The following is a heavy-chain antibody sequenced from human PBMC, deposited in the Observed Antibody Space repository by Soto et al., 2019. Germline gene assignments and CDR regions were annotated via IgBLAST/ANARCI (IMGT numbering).Heavy chain of an antibody. J-gene: IGHJ4*02. Sequence: SETLSLTCTVSGGSISSYYWSWIRQPPGKGLEWIRYIYYSGSTNYNPSLKSRVTMTTDTSTSTAYMELRSLRSDDTAVYYCARAAPSAAGHDYWGQGTLVTVSS. CDR1: GGSISSYY. CDR2: IYYSGST. CDR3: ARAAPSAAGHDY. D-gene: IGHD6-13*01. V-gene: IGHV4-59*01.